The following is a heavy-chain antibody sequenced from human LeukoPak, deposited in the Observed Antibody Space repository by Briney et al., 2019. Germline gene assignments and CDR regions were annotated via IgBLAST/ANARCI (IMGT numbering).Heavy chain of an antibody. Sequence: ASVKVSCKASGYTFTSYDINWVRQAPGQGLEWMGWMNPNSGNTGYAQKFQGRVTITRNTSISTAYMELSSPRSEDTAVYYCARGLLYSSSFPYWGQGTLVTVSS. CDR2: MNPNSGNT. V-gene: IGHV1-8*03. CDR1: GYTFTSYD. J-gene: IGHJ4*02. CDR3: ARGLLYSSSFPY. D-gene: IGHD6-6*01.